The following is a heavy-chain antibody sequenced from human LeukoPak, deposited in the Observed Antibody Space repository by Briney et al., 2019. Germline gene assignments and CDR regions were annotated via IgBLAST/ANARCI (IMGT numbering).Heavy chain of an antibody. CDR2: IYSGGST. D-gene: IGHD3-10*01. CDR3: ARDATMVRGDFGFDP. V-gene: IGHV3-66*01. J-gene: IGHJ5*02. Sequence: GGSLRLSCAASGFTFSSNYMSWVRQAPGKGLEWVSVIYSGGSTYYPDSVKGRFTISRDNSKNTLYLQMNSLRAEDTAVYYCARDATMVRGDFGFDPWGQGTLVTVSS. CDR1: GFTFSSNY.